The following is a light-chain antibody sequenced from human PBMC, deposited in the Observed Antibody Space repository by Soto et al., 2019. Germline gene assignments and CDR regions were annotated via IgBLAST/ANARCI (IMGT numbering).Light chain of an antibody. CDR1: MRDVGAYNL. V-gene: IGLV2-14*01. Sequence: QSALTQPASVSGSAGQSITISCSGTMRDVGAYNLVSWYQQHPGTAPKLIIYEVRNRPSGISSRFSGSRSDNTASLTISGLQSEDEGEYYCGAFTARSTLVFGGGTKVTVL. J-gene: IGLJ3*02. CDR3: GAFTARSTLV. CDR2: EVR.